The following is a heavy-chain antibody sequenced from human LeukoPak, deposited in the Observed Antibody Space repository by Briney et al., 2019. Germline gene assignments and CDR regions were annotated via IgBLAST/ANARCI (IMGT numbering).Heavy chain of an antibody. J-gene: IGHJ4*02. D-gene: IGHD4-17*01. CDR3: AKDGDYGDFDY. V-gene: IGHV3-23*01. CDR2: ISGNGGST. Sequence: PGGSLRLSCAASGFTYSIYAMSWVRQTPGKVLEWVSAISGNGGSTFYADSVKGRFSISRDNSKNTLYLQMNRLRGEDTAVYYCAKDGDYGDFDYWGQGTLVTVSS. CDR1: GFTYSIYA.